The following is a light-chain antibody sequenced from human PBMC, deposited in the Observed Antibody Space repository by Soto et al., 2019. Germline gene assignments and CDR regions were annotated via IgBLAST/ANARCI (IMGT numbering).Light chain of an antibody. CDR3: SSYTARRTYV. CDR1: NSDVGAYNY. J-gene: IGLJ1*01. V-gene: IGLV2-14*01. CDR2: DVS. Sequence: QSALTQPASVSGSPGQSITISCTGTNSDVGAYNYVSWYQHHPGEAPKIIIYDVSDRPSGVSNRFSGSKSGNTASLTISGLQAEDEADYYCSSYTARRTYVFGTGTKLTVL.